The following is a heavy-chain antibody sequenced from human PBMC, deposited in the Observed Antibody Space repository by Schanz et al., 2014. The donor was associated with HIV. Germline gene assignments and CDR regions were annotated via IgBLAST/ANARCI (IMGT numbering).Heavy chain of an antibody. D-gene: IGHD6-19*01. CDR2: IIPNFDTP. V-gene: IGHV1-69*05. Sequence: QVHLVQSGAEVKKSGASVKVSCKASGGTFSSYSISWVRQAPGQGLEWMGGIIPNFDTPKYAQKVQGRLTMTRDTSTGTVYMQLNNLRSEDTAVYYCARAPYRSGWYGVDYWGQGTLVTVSS. CDR3: ARAPYRSGWYGVDY. J-gene: IGHJ4*02. CDR1: GGTFSSYS.